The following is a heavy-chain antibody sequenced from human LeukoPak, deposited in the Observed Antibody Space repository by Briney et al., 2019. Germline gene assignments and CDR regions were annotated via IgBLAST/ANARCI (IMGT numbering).Heavy chain of an antibody. V-gene: IGHV1-8*01. D-gene: IGHD1-26*01. CDR3: ARALGANGFDY. CDR1: GYTFTSYD. CDR2: MNPNSGNT. Sequence: RASVTVSCKASGYTFTSYDINWVRQAPGQGLEWMGWMNPNSGNTGYAQKFQGRVTMTRNTSISTAYMELSSLRPEDTAVYYCARALGANGFDYWGQGTLVTVSS. J-gene: IGHJ4*02.